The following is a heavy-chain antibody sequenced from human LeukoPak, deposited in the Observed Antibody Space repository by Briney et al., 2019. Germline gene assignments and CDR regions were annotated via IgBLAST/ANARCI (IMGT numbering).Heavy chain of an antibody. V-gene: IGHV3-23*01. D-gene: IGHD3-9*01. CDR2: ITGNAGLI. CDR1: GFPFSTYA. CDR3: ARSIGLTGGGVDV. Sequence: GGSLRLSCAASGFPFSTYAMNWVRQAPGKGLEWVSVITGNAGLIAYADSVKGRFTISRDNYKNTLYLQMNSLRAEDTAVYYCARSIGLTGGGVDVWGQETTVTVSS. J-gene: IGHJ6*02.